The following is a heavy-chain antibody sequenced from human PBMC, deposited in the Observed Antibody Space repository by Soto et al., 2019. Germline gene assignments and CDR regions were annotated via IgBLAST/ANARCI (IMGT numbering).Heavy chain of an antibody. CDR3: ARRYGLSAFDI. V-gene: IGHV4-61*01. D-gene: IGHD3-10*01. Sequence: PSETLSLTCTVSGGSVSSGSYYWSWIRQPPGKGLEWIGYIYYSGSTKYNPSLKSRVTISVDTSKNQFSLKLSSVTAADTAVYFCARRYGLSAFDIWGQGTMDTVSS. CDR1: GGSVSSGSYY. CDR2: IYYSGST. J-gene: IGHJ3*02.